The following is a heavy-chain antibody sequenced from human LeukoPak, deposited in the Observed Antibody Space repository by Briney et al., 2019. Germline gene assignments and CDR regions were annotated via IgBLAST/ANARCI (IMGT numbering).Heavy chain of an antibody. J-gene: IGHJ4*02. CDR3: ATSAGFGTSRYGDY. V-gene: IGHV3-21*01. CDR2: ISSSSSYI. Sequence: GGSLRLSCAASGFTFSSYSMNWVRQAPGKGLEWVSSISSSSSYIYYADSVKGRFTISRDNAKNSLYLQMNSLRAEDTAVYYCATSAGFGTSRYGDYWGQGTLVTVSS. CDR1: GFTFSSYS. D-gene: IGHD2-2*01.